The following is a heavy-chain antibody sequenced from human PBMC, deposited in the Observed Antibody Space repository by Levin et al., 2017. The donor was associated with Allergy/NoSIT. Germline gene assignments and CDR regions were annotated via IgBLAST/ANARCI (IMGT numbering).Heavy chain of an antibody. V-gene: IGHV1-24*01. D-gene: IGHD3-3*01. J-gene: IGHJ4*02. CDR1: GLTLTELS. CDR2: LDPKDGET. Sequence: WASVKVSCTVSGLTLTELSIHWVRQAPGKGLEWMGGLDPKDGETIYAQKFQGRVTMTDDTSTDTVYMDLSSLRDDDTAVYYCAISKEANYLWSTWSELWGQGTLVTVSA. CDR3: AISKEANYLWSTWSEL.